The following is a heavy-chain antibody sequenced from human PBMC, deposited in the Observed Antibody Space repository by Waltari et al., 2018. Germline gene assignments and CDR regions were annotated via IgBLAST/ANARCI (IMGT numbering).Heavy chain of an antibody. D-gene: IGHD5-12*01. CDR3: ARDRRDGYNFDA. V-gene: IGHV4-38-2*02. CDR1: GSFLRNGFY. Sequence: QVQLQESGPGLVKPSETLSLTCAVSGSFLRNGFYWGWIRQPPGKGLEWIGSIYQSGSTFYNPSLKSRVIVSVDTSKNQFSLNLNSVTAADTAVYYCARDRRDGYNFDAWGQGTLVTVSS. CDR2: IYQSGST. J-gene: IGHJ4*02.